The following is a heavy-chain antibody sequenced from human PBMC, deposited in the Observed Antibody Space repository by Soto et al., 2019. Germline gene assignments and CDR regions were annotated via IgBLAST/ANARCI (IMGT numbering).Heavy chain of an antibody. V-gene: IGHV1-18*01. D-gene: IGHD2-2*01. CDR2: ISPYSGYT. Sequence: ASVKFSCKGFGYNFMKYVINWVRQAPGQWLEWVGWISPYSGYTHSAQKFHGRLTLTTDTAAATAYMELRILRSADTALYYCTREAIVVIPAAQPSHFDSWGQGTLVTVSS. CDR1: GYNFMKYV. J-gene: IGHJ4*02. CDR3: TREAIVVIPAAQPSHFDS.